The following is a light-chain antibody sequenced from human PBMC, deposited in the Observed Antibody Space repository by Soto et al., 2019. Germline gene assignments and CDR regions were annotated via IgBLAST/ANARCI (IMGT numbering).Light chain of an antibody. J-gene: IGKJ1*01. CDR2: DVF. CDR1: QSVSSNY. CDR3: QQNGSAPT. Sequence: EIVLTQSPGTLSLSPGERATLSCRSSQSVSSNYLAWYQQKPDQAPRLVIYDVFGRATGIPDRFSGSGSGTHFPLTIRRLESEDFAVYYCQQNGSAPTFGQGTKVEIK. V-gene: IGKV3-20*01.